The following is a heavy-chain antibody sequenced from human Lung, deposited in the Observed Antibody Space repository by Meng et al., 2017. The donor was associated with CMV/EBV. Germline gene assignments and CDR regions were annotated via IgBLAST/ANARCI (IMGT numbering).Heavy chain of an antibody. CDR2: IWYDGSNK. V-gene: IGHV3-33*01. CDR1: GFTFSSYG. D-gene: IGHD2-2*01. CDR3: ARGSSREIWTQSVDY. J-gene: IGHJ4*02. Sequence: SCAASGFTFSSYGMHWVRQAPGKGLEWVAVIWYDGSNKYYADSVKGRFTISRDNSKNTLYLQMNSLRAEDTAVYYCARGSSREIWTQSVDYWGQGTLVTVSS.